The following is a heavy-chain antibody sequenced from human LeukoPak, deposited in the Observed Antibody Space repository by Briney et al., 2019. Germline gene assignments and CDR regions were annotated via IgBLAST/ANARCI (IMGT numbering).Heavy chain of an antibody. J-gene: IGHJ4*02. Sequence: SETLSLTCTVSGASISSSSYSWGWIRQPPGKGLEWIGGVYYSGETHYNPSLKSRVTISVDVSKNQLSLKLSSVTAADTAVYYCARDRMAGDYWGQGTLVTVSS. V-gene: IGHV4-39*07. CDR2: VYYSGET. D-gene: IGHD5-24*01. CDR1: GASISSSSYS. CDR3: ARDRMAGDY.